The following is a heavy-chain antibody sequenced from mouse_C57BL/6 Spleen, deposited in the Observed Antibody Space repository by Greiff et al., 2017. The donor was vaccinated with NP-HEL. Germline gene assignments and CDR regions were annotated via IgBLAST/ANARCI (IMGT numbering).Heavy chain of an antibody. CDR3: ASNFNPYYAMDD. Sequence: QVQLKESGPGLVQPSQSLSITCTVSGFSLTSYGVHWVRQSPGKGLEWLGVIWSGGSTDYNAAFISRLSISKDNSKSQVFFKMNSLHADDTAIYYCASNFNPYYAMDDWGQGTSVTVSS. V-gene: IGHV2-2*01. CDR1: GFSLTSYG. J-gene: IGHJ4*01. CDR2: IWSGGST.